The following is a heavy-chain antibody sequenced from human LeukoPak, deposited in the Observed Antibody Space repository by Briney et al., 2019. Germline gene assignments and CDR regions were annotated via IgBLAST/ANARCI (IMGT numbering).Heavy chain of an antibody. J-gene: IGHJ4*02. V-gene: IGHV3-30*02. D-gene: IGHD6-19*01. CDR2: IRYDGSNK. Sequence: QSGGSLRLSCAVSGFTFSSYGMHWVRQAPGKGLEWVAFIRYDGSNKYYADSVKGRFTISRDNSKNTLYLQMNSLRAEDTSVYYCAKDQEEQWLECFDYWGQGTLVTVSS. CDR3: AKDQEEQWLECFDY. CDR1: GFTFSSYG.